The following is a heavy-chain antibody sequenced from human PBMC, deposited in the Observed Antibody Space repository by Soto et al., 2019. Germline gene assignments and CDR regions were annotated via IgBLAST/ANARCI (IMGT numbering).Heavy chain of an antibody. J-gene: IGHJ4*02. CDR2: IIPIFGTA. CDR1: GGTFSSYA. V-gene: IGHV1-69*01. D-gene: IGHD3-22*01. CDR3: ARAPVAYYYDSSGQYYFDY. Sequence: QVQLVQSGAEVKKPGSSVKVSCKASGGTFSSYAISWVRQAPGQGLEWMGGIIPIFGTANYAQKFQGRVMITADESTSTAYMELSSLRSEDTAVYYCARAPVAYYYDSSGQYYFDYWGQGTLVTVSS.